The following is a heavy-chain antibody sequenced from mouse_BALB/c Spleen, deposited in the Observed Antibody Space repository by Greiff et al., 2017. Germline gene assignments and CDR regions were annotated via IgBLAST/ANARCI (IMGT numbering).Heavy chain of an antibody. J-gene: IGHJ3*01. CDR2: INPSNGGT. D-gene: IGHD2-14*01. Sequence: QVQLQQSGAELVKPGASVKLSCKASGYTFTSYYMYWVKQRPGQGLEWIGEINPSNGGTNFNEKFKSKATLTVDKSSSTAYMQLSSLTSEDSAVYYCTRRENYRYDGIFAYWGQGTLVTVSA. CDR1: GYTFTSYY. CDR3: TRRENYRYDGIFAY. V-gene: IGHV1S81*02.